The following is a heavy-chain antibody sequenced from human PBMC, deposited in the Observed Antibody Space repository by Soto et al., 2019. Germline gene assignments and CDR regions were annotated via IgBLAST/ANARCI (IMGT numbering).Heavy chain of an antibody. V-gene: IGHV3-33*01. J-gene: IGHJ4*02. CDR1: SLTISSYG. D-gene: IGHD3-3*01. CDR2: VWYDGSNK. CDR3: ARDAHTYYDFWSGHNDY. Sequence: GGALRHPWXASSLTISSYGILWVLQAQRKGLEWVAVVWYDGSNKYGADAGKGRFTISRDNSRNTLYLQVHSLRAEDTAVYYCARDAHTYYDFWSGHNDYWGQGTLVTVSS.